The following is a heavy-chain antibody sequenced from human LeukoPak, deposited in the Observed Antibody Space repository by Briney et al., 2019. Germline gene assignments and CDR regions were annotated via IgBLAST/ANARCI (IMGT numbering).Heavy chain of an antibody. J-gene: IGHJ4*02. V-gene: IGHV1-2*06. D-gene: IGHD3-16*01. CDR2: INPNSGGT. Sequence: GASVKVSCKASGYTFTGYYMHWVRQAPGQGLEWMGRINPNSGGTNYAQKFQGRVTMTRDTSISAAYMELSRLRSDDTAVYYCARDRGEWSYYFDYWGQGTLVTVSS. CDR3: ARDRGEWSYYFDY. CDR1: GYTFTGYY.